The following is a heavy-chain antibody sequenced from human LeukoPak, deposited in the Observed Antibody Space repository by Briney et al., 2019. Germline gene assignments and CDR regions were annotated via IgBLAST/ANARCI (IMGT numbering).Heavy chain of an antibody. CDR2: MRYSGRT. D-gene: IGHD5-18*01. CDR3: ARHRTAINRYGPYDAFDV. V-gene: IGHV4-59*08. Sequence: GSLRLSCAASGFTFSSYEMNWVRQPPGKGLEWIGSMRYSGRTYYNPPLKSRVTISEDTSKTQYSLKLSSVTAADTAVYYCARHRTAINRYGPYDAFDVWGQGTMVTVSS. J-gene: IGHJ3*01. CDR1: GFTFSSYE.